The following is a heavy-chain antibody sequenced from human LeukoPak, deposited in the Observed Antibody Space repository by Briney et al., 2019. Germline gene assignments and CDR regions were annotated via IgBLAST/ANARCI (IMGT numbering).Heavy chain of an antibody. CDR1: GFTFSSYA. CDR2: ISGSGGST. D-gene: IGHD2-21*01. J-gene: IGHJ4*02. Sequence: PGGSLRLSCAASGFTFSSYAMSWVRQAPGKGLEWVSAISGSGGSTYYADSVKGRFTISRDNSKNTLYLQMNSLRAEDTAVYYRAKDRGGDDTFDYWGQGTLVTVSS. CDR3: AKDRGGDDTFDY. V-gene: IGHV3-23*01.